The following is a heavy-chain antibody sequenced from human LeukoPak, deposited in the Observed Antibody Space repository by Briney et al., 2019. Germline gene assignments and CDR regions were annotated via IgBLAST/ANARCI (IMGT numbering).Heavy chain of an antibody. CDR1: GFTFSSYA. D-gene: IGHD1-7*01. J-gene: IGHJ4*02. V-gene: IGHV3-23*01. CDR3: AIGRGELPH. CDR2: VTGSGGST. Sequence: GGSLRLSCAASGFTFSSYAMSWVRQAPGKGLEWVSTVTGSGGSTYYADSVEGRFTISRDNSKNTLYLQMNSLRAEDTAIYYCAIGRGELPHWGQGTLVTVSS.